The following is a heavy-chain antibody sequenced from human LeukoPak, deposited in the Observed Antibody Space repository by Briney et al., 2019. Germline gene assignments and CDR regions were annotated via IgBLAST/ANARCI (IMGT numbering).Heavy chain of an antibody. V-gene: IGHV1-69*13. D-gene: IGHD3-10*01. J-gene: IGHJ4*02. Sequence: GASVKVSCKASGGTFSSYAISWVRQAPGQGLEWMGGIIPILGTANYAQKFQGRVTITADESTSTAYMELSSLRSEDTAVYYCAREIYGSGSYFDYWGQGTLVTVSS. CDR2: IIPILGTA. CDR1: GGTFSSYA. CDR3: AREIYGSGSYFDY.